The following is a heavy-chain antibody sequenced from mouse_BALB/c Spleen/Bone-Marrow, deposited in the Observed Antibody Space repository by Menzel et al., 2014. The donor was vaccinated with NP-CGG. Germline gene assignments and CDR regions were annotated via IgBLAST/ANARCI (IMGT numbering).Heavy chain of an antibody. V-gene: IGHV5-9-2*01. D-gene: IGHD2-2*01. CDR3: VRNYYGYDGYFDY. CDR1: GFSFNSYG. CDR2: ITNGGNYT. Sequence: EVQVVESGGGLVKSGGSLKLSCTASGFSFNSYGMSWVRQTPEKRLEWVATITNGGNYTYYPDSVKGRFTISRDNVKNNLYLQMRSLRSEDTALYYCVRNYYGYDGYFDYWGQGTTLTVSS. J-gene: IGHJ2*01.